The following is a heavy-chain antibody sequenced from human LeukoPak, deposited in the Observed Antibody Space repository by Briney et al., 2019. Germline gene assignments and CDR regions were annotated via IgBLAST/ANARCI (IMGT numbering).Heavy chain of an antibody. Sequence: GGSLRLSCAASGFTFSSYSMNWVRQAPGKGLEWVSSISSRSSYIYHADSVKGRFTISRDNSKNTLYLQMNSLRAEDTAVYYCAKPYYYGSGTPSYFDYWGQGTLVTVSS. D-gene: IGHD3-10*01. CDR2: ISSRSSYI. J-gene: IGHJ4*02. CDR3: AKPYYYGSGTPSYFDY. V-gene: IGHV3-21*01. CDR1: GFTFSSYS.